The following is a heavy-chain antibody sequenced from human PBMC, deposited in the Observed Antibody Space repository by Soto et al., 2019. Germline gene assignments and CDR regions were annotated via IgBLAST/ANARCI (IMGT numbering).Heavy chain of an antibody. CDR3: ARDRVIYDFWSGYYPGY. CDR2: ISSSSSTI. V-gene: IGHV3-48*01. D-gene: IGHD3-3*01. Sequence: PGGSLRLSCAASGFTFSSYSMNWVRQAPGKGLEWVSYISSSSSTIYYADSVKGRFTISRDNSKNSLYLQMNSLRAEDTAVYYCARDRVIYDFWSGYYPGYWGQGTLVTVSS. J-gene: IGHJ4*02. CDR1: GFTFSSYS.